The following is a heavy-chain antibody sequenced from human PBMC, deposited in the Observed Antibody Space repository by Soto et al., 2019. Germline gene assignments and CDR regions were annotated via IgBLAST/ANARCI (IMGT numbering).Heavy chain of an antibody. Sequence: QVQLVQSGVEVKKPGASVKVSWKASGYTFTTYGFSWVRQTPGQGLEWMGWISAYNGDTKYAQQLQGRVTVTADTSTSTAYMELRSLRSDDTAVYYCARSSDWKYFDYWGQGTLVTVSS. V-gene: IGHV1-18*01. D-gene: IGHD6-19*01. CDR1: GYTFTTYG. J-gene: IGHJ4*02. CDR2: ISAYNGDT. CDR3: ARSSDWKYFDY.